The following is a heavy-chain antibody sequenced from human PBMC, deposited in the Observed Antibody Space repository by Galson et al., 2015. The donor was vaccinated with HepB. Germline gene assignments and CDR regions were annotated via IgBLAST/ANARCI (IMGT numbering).Heavy chain of an antibody. V-gene: IGHV3-23*01. CDR1: EFTFSNYA. Sequence: SLRLSCAASEFTFSNYAMGWARQAPGKGLEWVSSISGSGDSTYYADSVKGRFTISRDSSKNTLYLQMNSLRAEDTAVYYCAKYSMLQLWPRGSYFESWGQGTLVTVSS. J-gene: IGHJ4*02. CDR3: AKYSMLQLWPRGSYFES. CDR2: ISGSGDST. D-gene: IGHD5-18*01.